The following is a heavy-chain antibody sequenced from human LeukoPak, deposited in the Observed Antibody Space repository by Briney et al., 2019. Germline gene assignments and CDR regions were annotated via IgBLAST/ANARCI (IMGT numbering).Heavy chain of an antibody. CDR1: GYTFTSYG. CDR3: AHVGAVAGDDAFDI. J-gene: IGHJ3*02. Sequence: GESLKISCKASGYTFTSYGISWVRQAPGQGLEWMGWISAYNGNTNYAQKLQGRVTMTTDTSTSTAYMELRSLRSDDTAVYYCAHVGAVAGDDAFDIWGQGTMVTVSS. V-gene: IGHV1-18*01. CDR2: ISAYNGNT. D-gene: IGHD6-19*01.